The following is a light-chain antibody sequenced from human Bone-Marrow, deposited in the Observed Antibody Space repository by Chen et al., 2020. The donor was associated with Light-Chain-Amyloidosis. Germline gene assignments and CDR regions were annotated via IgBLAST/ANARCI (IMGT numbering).Light chain of an antibody. CDR3: ESADSSGTYEVI. Sequence: SYELTQPPSVSVSPGQTARITCSGDDLPTKYAYWYQQKPGQAPVLVIHRDTERPSGISERFSGSRSGKTPTLTISGVQAEDEDDYHCESADSSGTYEVIFGGGTKLTVL. CDR1: DLPTKY. V-gene: IGLV3-25*03. J-gene: IGLJ2*01. CDR2: RDT.